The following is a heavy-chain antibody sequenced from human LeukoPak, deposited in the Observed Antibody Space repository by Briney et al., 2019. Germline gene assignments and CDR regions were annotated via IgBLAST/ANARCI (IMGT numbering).Heavy chain of an antibody. V-gene: IGHV4-30-4*01. CDR1: GGSISSGDYY. Sequence: PSETLSLTCTVSGGSISSGDYYWSWIRQPPGKGLEWIGYIYYSGSTYYNPPLKSRVTISVDTSKNQFSLKLSSVTAADTAVYYCARWGVGIVATTYCFDYWGQGTLVTVSS. J-gene: IGHJ4*02. CDR2: IYYSGST. CDR3: ARWGVGIVATTYCFDY. D-gene: IGHD5-12*01.